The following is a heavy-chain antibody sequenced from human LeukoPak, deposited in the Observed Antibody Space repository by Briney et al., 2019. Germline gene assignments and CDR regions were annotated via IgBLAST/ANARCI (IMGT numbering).Heavy chain of an antibody. CDR3: AREAGCSGYDLPFDY. Sequence: ASVKVSCKASGGTFSSYAISWVRQAPGQGLEWMGGIIPIFGTANYAQKFQGRVTITADESTSTAYMELSSLRSEDTAVYYCAREAGCSGYDLPFDYWGQGTLVTVSS. J-gene: IGHJ4*02. CDR2: IIPIFGTA. V-gene: IGHV1-69*13. CDR1: GGTFSSYA. D-gene: IGHD5-12*01.